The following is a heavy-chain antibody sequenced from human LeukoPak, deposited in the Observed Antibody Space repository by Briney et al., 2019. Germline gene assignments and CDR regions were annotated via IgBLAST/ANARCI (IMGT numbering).Heavy chain of an antibody. CDR2: IIPIFGTA. CDR3: ASRSPQDFWSGYYGSFDY. V-gene: IGHV1-69*13. CDR1: GGTFSSYA. Sequence: SVKVSCKASGGTFSSYAISWVRQAPGQGLEWMGGIIPIFGTANYAQKFQGRVTITADESTSTAYMELSSLRSEDTTVYYCASRSPQDFWSGYYGSFDYWGQGTLVTVSS. J-gene: IGHJ4*02. D-gene: IGHD3-3*01.